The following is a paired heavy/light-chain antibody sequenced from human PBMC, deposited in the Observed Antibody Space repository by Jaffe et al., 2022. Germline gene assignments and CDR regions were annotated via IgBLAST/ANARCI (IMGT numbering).Heavy chain of an antibody. CDR1: GFTFGDYY. CDR3: TRDCVHIAYRGFDI. J-gene: IGHJ3*02. V-gene: IGHV3-49*04. Sequence: EVQLVESGGGLEQPGRSLRLSCTASGFTFGDYYMSWVRQAPGKGLEWVASIRTKAYGGTTEYAASVKGRFTISRDDSKSIAYLQMNSLKTEDTAVYHCTRDCVHIAYRGFDIWGQGTMVTVSS. D-gene: IGHD2-21*01. CDR2: IRTKAYGGTT.
Light chain of an antibody. CDR3: QQRSNWPLT. J-gene: IGKJ4*01. CDR2: DAS. CDR1: QSVSSY. Sequence: EIVLTQSPATLSLSPGERATLSCRASQSVSSYLTWYQHKPGQAPRLLIYDASNRATGIPARFSGSGSGTDFTLTISSLESEDFAVYYCQQRSNWPLTFGGGTKVEIK. V-gene: IGKV3-11*01.